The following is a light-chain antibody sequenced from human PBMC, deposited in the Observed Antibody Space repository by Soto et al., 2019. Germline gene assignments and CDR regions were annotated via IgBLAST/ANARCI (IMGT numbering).Light chain of an antibody. CDR1: QDISNY. Sequence: DIQMTQSPSSLSASVGDRVTITCQASQDISNYLNWYQQKPGKAPKLLIYDASNLETGVPSRFSGSGSGTDFTFTTSSLQPEDIATYYCQQYDNLPRTFGGGTKVDIK. CDR3: QQYDNLPRT. CDR2: DAS. V-gene: IGKV1-33*01. J-gene: IGKJ4*01.